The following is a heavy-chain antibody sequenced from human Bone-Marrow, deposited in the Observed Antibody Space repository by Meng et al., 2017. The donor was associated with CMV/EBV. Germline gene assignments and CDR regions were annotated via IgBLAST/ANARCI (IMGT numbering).Heavy chain of an antibody. D-gene: IGHD1-14*01. J-gene: IGHJ6*02. CDR1: GYTFTSYY. V-gene: IGHV1-46*01. Sequence: ASVKVSCKASGYTFTSYYMHWVRQAPGQGLEWMGIINPSGGSTSYAQKFQGRVTMTRDTSTSTVYMELSRLRSDDTAVYYCARVNPLEDYYYYYGMDVWGQGTTVTVSS. CDR3: ARVNPLEDYYYYYGMDV. CDR2: INPSGGST.